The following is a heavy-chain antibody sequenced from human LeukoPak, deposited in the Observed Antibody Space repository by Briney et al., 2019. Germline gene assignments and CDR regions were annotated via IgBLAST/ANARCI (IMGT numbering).Heavy chain of an antibody. CDR1: GFTFSSYW. CDR3: AREGAARAKFYYYYYYMDV. CDR2: IKQDGSEK. J-gene: IGHJ6*03. V-gene: IGHV3-7*01. Sequence: PGGSLRLSCAASGFTFSSYWVSRVRQAPGKGLEWVANIKQDGSEKYYVDSVKGRFTISRDNAKNSLYLQMNSLRAEDTAVYYCAREGAARAKFYYYYYYMDVWGKGTTVTVSS. D-gene: IGHD6-6*01.